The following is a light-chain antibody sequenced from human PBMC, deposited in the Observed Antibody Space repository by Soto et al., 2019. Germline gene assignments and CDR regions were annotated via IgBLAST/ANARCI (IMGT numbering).Light chain of an antibody. CDR3: SSYTSSSTLYV. V-gene: IGLV2-14*01. J-gene: IGLJ1*01. CDR1: SSDVGGYNY. CDR2: DVS. Sequence: QSALTQPASVSGSPGQSITISCTGTSSDVGGYNYVSWYQQHPGKAPKLMIYDVSNRPPGVSNRFSGSKSGNTASLTISGLQAEDEADYYCSSYTSSSTLYVFGTGTKVT.